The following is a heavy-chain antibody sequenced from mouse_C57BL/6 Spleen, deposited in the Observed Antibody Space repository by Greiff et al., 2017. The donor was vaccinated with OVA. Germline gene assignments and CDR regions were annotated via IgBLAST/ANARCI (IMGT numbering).Heavy chain of an antibody. D-gene: IGHD1-1*01. Sequence: QVHVKQSGAELVRPGASVTLSCKASGYTFTDYEMHWVKQTPVHGLEWIGAIDPETGGTAYNQKFKGKAILTADKSSSTAYMELRSLTSEDSAVYYCTRRRGSSYDFDYWGQGTTLTVSS. CDR3: TRRRGSSYDFDY. CDR1: GYTFTDYE. CDR2: IDPETGGT. V-gene: IGHV1-15*01. J-gene: IGHJ2*01.